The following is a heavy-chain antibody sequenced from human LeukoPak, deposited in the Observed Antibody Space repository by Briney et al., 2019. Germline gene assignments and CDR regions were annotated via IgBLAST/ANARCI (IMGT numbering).Heavy chain of an antibody. CDR2: ISYDGSNK. V-gene: IGHV3-30*18. D-gene: IGHD4-23*01. CDR3: AKDRTFRDYGGNPNYFDY. Sequence: GGSLRLSCAASGFTFSSYGMHWVRQAPGKGLEWVAVISYDGSNKYYADSVKGRFTISRDNSKNTLYLQMNSLRAEDTAVYYCAKDRTFRDYGGNPNYFDYWGQGTLVTVSS. CDR1: GFTFSSYG. J-gene: IGHJ4*02.